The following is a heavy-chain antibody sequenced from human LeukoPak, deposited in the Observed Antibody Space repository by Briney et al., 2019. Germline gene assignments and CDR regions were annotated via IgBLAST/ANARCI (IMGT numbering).Heavy chain of an antibody. Sequence: GGSLRLPCAASGFTFSNYDMSWVRQAPGKGLEWVAGFSGSGNTAHYADSVKGRFTISRDDSKSTPSLQMNSLRAEDTAIYYCARRLWWFGYWGQGTLVTVSS. V-gene: IGHV3-23*01. CDR3: ARRLWWFGY. CDR2: FSGSGNTA. D-gene: IGHD4/OR15-4a*01. CDR1: GFTFSNYD. J-gene: IGHJ4*02.